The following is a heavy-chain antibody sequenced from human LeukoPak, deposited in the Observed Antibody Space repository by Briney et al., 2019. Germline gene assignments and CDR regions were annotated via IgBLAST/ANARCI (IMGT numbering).Heavy chain of an antibody. CDR3: AKYTSGTSYRGLDQ. J-gene: IGHJ4*01. Sequence: PGGSLRLSCGASGLTVSSYAMSWVRQAPGKGLECVSTIIGSAANTYYADSVKGRFTISRDDSKNTVYLQMNSLRAEDTAVYSCAKYTSGTSYRGLDQWGHGTLVTVSS. D-gene: IGHD3-10*01. CDR2: IIGSAANT. V-gene: IGHV3-23*01. CDR1: GLTVSSYA.